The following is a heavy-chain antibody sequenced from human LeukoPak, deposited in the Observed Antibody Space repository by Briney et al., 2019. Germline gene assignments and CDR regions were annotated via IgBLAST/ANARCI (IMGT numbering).Heavy chain of an antibody. D-gene: IGHD3-22*01. J-gene: IGHJ4*02. Sequence: GVLRLSCSASGFIFTTYTMYWVRQAPGKGLEYVSVINGDGRTTYYADSVKGRFTISRDNSKNTLYLQMSSLRAEDTAVYYCVGDQVDNTGYLRWGQGTRVTVSA. CDR1: GFIFTTYT. CDR2: INGDGRTT. CDR3: VGDQVDNTGYLR. V-gene: IGHV3-64D*06.